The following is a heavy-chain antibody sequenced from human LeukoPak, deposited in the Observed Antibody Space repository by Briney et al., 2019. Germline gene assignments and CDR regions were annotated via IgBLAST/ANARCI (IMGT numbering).Heavy chain of an antibody. CDR2: INPNSGAT. V-gene: IGHV1-2*02. CDR3: ARDRNMIVPTTGIGY. Sequence: ASVKVSCKASGYTFTGYYMHWVRQAPGQGLEWMGWINPNSGATNYAQKFQGRVTMTRDTSISTAYMELSRLRSDDTAMYYCARDRNMIVPTTGIGYWGQGTLVTVSS. D-gene: IGHD3-22*01. J-gene: IGHJ4*02. CDR1: GYTFTGYY.